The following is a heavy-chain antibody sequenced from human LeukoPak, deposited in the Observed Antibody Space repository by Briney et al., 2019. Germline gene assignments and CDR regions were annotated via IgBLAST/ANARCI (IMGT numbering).Heavy chain of an antibody. D-gene: IGHD2-2*01. CDR3: AREVRDCSSTSCRSSPYYYYYMDV. CDR2: ISYDGSNK. V-gene: IGHV3-30*03. CDR1: GFTFSSYG. J-gene: IGHJ6*03. Sequence: PGGSLRLSCAASGFTFSSYGMHWVRQAPGKGLEWVAVISYDGSNKYYADSVKGRFTISRDNSKNTLYLQMNSLRAEDTAVYYCAREVRDCSSTSCRSSPYYYYYMDVWGKGTTVTVSS.